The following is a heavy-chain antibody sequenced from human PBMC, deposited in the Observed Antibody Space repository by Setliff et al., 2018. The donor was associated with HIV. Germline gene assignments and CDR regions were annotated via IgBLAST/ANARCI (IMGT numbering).Heavy chain of an antibody. J-gene: IGHJ4*02. CDR2: ISGTDNTI. Sequence: PGGSLRLSCAASGFTFSSYDMNWVRQAPGKGLEWVSHISGTDNTIYYADSVKGRFTISRDIAKNSLYLQMNSLRVEDTAVYYCARRGMVPATLDFWGQGTPVTVSS. CDR3: ARRGMVPATLDF. CDR1: GFTFSSYD. V-gene: IGHV3-48*03. D-gene: IGHD2-21*02.